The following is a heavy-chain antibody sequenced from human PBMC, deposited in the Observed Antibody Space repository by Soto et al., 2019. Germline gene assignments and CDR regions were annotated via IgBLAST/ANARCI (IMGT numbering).Heavy chain of an antibody. D-gene: IGHD1-26*01. CDR1: GGTFSSYS. Sequence: QVQLVQSGAEVKKPGSSVKVSCKASGGTFSSYSINWVRQAPGQGLEWMGEIIPIFGTANYAQKFQGRVTITVDESTSTAYMELSSLRSEDTALYYCARDGGRHSGGIDYWGQGTLVTVSS. CDR2: IIPIFGTA. V-gene: IGHV1-69*01. CDR3: ARDGGRHSGGIDY. J-gene: IGHJ4*02.